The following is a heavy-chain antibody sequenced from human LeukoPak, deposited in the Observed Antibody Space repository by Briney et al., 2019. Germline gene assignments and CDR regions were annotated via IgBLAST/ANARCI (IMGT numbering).Heavy chain of an antibody. Sequence: PGESLKISCKGSGYSFSTYWIGWVRQMPCKGLEWMGIIYPADSDSRYSPSFQGQVTISADKSISTAYLQWSSLRASDTAMYYCVMTNSLYYYDSSGPYDNFDYWGQGTLVTVSS. V-gene: IGHV5-51*01. CDR1: GYSFSTYW. CDR2: IYPADSDS. D-gene: IGHD3-22*01. J-gene: IGHJ4*02. CDR3: VMTNSLYYYDSSGPYDNFDY.